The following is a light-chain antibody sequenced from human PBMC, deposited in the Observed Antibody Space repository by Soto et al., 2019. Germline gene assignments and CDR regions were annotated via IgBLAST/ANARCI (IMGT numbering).Light chain of an antibody. CDR2: GAS. CDR3: QQYVRSPYT. V-gene: IGKV3-20*01. Sequence: EIVLTQSPGTLSLPPGEGVTLSCRASQGVSSSYFAWYQQKPGQAPRLLIYGASSRAPGIPGRFSGSGSGTDFTLTIRRLEPEDSAVYYCQQYVRSPYTFGHGTKLEIK. CDR1: QGVSSSY. J-gene: IGKJ2*01.